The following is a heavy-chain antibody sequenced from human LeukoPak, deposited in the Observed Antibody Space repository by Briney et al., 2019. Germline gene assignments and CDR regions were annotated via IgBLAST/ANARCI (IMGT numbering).Heavy chain of an antibody. CDR3: AKDAAGVGYSSVWGPYYFDY. J-gene: IGHJ4*02. Sequence: PGGSLRLSCAASGFTFSSYAMSWVRQAPGKGLEWVSAISGSGGSTYYADSVKGRFTISRDNSKNTLYLQMNSLRAEDTAVYYCAKDAAGVGYSSVWGPYYFDYWGQGTLVTVSS. CDR2: ISGSGGST. CDR1: GFTFSSYA. D-gene: IGHD6-25*01. V-gene: IGHV3-23*01.